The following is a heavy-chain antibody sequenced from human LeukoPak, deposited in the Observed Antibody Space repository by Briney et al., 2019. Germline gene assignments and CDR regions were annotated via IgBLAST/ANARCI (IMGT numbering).Heavy chain of an antibody. CDR2: IYPSGST. CDR1: GGSISSYY. D-gene: IGHD2-21*02. V-gene: IGHV4-4*07. CDR3: ASLVVTALRGADY. J-gene: IGHJ4*01. Sequence: SETLSLTCTVSGGSISSYYWSWIRQPAGKGLEWIGRIYPSGSTNYNPSLRSRVTMSVDTSKNQFSLKLSSVTAADTAVYYCASLVVTALRGADYWGPGTLVTVSS.